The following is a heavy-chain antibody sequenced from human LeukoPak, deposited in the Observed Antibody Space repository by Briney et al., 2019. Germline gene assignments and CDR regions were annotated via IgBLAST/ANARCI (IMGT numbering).Heavy chain of an antibody. CDR1: GFTFSIYA. CDR3: ANGGGCDY. Sequence: GGSLRLSCAASGFTFSIYAMSWVRQAPGKGLEWVAFIRYDGSNKYYADSVKGRFTISRDNSKNTLYLQMNSLRAEDTAVYYCANGGGCDYWGQGTLVTVSS. V-gene: IGHV3-30*02. D-gene: IGHD3-16*01. CDR2: IRYDGSNK. J-gene: IGHJ4*02.